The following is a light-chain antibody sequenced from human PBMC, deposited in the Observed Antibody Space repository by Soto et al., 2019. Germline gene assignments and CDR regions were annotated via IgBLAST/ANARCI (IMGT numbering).Light chain of an antibody. V-gene: IGKV3-20*01. J-gene: IGKJ4*01. CDR3: PPYSSSPPT. CDR2: GAS. Sequence: EIVLTQSPGTLSLSPGDRATLSCRASQSLSSRYLAWYRQKPGQAPRLLIYGASNRATGIPDRFGGSRSGKDFTLTISRLEPDDFVMYYCPPYSSSPPTFGGGTKVEIK. CDR1: QSLSSRY.